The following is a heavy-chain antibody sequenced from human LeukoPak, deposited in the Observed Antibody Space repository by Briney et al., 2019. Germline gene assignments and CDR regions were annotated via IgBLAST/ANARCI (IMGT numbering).Heavy chain of an antibody. CDR3: ARLSPRSYYGSGYYYYGMDV. J-gene: IGHJ6*02. CDR1: GYTFTSYA. D-gene: IGHD3-10*01. CDR2: INAGNGNT. Sequence: VASVKVSCKASGYTFTSYAMHWVRQAPGQRLEWMGWINAGNGNTKYSQKFQGRVTITRDTSASIAYMELSSLRSEDTAVYYCARLSPRSYYGSGYYYYGMDVWGQGTTVTVSS. V-gene: IGHV1-3*01.